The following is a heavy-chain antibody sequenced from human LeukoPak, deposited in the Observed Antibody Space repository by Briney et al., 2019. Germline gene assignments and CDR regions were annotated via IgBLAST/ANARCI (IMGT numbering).Heavy chain of an antibody. V-gene: IGHV4-59*01. D-gene: IGHD3-3*01. CDR3: ARAHHYYDFWSGYSDWFDP. J-gene: IGHJ5*02. CDR1: GGSISSYY. Sequence: SETLSLTCTVSGGSISSYYWSWIRQPPGKGLEWIGYIYYSGSTNYNPSLKSRVTISVDTSKNQFSLKLSSVTAADTAVYYCARAHHYYDFWSGYSDWFDPWGQGTLVTVSS. CDR2: IYYSGST.